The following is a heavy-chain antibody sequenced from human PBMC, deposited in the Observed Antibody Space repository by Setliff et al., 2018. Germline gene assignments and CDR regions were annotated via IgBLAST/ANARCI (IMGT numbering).Heavy chain of an antibody. V-gene: IGHV3-48*04. J-gene: IGHJ4*02. CDR2: INSGGSKV. D-gene: IGHD3-22*01. CDR1: GFPFRIYS. CDR3: ARSINGYQQRYDI. Sequence: HPGGSLRLSCAASGFPFRIYSMHWVRQAPGKGLEWVSYINSGGSKVYYADSVKGRFTISRDNAKNPLYLLMKSVRVDDTAVYYCARSINGYQQRYDIWGQGALVTVSS.